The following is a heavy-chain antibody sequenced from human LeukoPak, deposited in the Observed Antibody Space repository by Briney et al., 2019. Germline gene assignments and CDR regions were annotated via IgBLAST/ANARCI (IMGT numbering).Heavy chain of an antibody. CDR3: ARGEYSYGRSFDY. J-gene: IGHJ4*02. CDR2: IYYSGST. D-gene: IGHD5-18*01. Sequence: PSETLSLTCTVSGGSISSYYWSWIRQPPGKGLEWIGYIYYSGSTNYNPSLKSRVTISVDTSKNQFSLKLSSVTAADTAVYYCARGEYSYGRSFDYWGQGTLVTVSS. V-gene: IGHV4-59*01. CDR1: GGSISSYY.